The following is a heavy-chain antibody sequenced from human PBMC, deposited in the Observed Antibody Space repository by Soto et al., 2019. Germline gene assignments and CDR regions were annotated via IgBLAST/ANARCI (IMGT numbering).Heavy chain of an antibody. CDR1: GGSISSSSYY. CDR3: ARHFKDVLLWFGELLDLYFDY. V-gene: IGHV4-39*01. CDR2: IYYSGST. D-gene: IGHD3-10*01. J-gene: IGHJ4*02. Sequence: SETLSLTCTVSGGSISSSSYYWGWIRQPPGKGLEWIGSIYYSGSTYYNPSLKSRVTISVDTSKNQFSLKLSSVTAADTAVYYCARHFKDVLLWFGELLDLYFDYWGQGTLVTVSS.